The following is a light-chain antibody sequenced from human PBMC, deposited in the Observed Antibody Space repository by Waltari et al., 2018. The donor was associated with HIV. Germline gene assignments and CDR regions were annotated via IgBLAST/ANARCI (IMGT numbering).Light chain of an antibody. Sequence: DIQLTQSPSTLSVSVGDRLTITCRASENINTFLVWYQQKPGKAPRLLIFRASTLQNGVPSRFIGSGSGTDFTLTISSLQPDDFATYYCQHYTSSFRTFGQGTRVDMK. CDR2: RAS. V-gene: IGKV1-5*03. CDR1: ENINTF. J-gene: IGKJ1*01. CDR3: QHYTSSFRT.